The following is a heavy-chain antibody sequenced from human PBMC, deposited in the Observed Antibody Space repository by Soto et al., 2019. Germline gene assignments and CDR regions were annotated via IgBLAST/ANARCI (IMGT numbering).Heavy chain of an antibody. CDR2: VNPSGGHT. Sequence: QAQRMQSGAEVKKPGASVKVSCKASGDTFTDYYIHWVRQAPGQGLEWMGTVNPSGGHTTYAQHFLGRVTMTRDTSTSTLYMELTSLTSDDTAVYYCARGGHVVVVTAALDYWGQGTLVTVSS. J-gene: IGHJ4*02. CDR3: ARGGHVVVVTAALDY. V-gene: IGHV1-46*01. CDR1: GDTFTDYY. D-gene: IGHD2-21*02.